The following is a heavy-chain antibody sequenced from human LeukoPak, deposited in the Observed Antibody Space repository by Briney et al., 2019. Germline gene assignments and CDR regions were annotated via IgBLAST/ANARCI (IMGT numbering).Heavy chain of an antibody. Sequence: VSVKVSCKTSGYTFTGYYMQWVRQAPGQGLEWMGWISGYNGKINYAQKFQGRVTMTTDTSTSTAYLELRSLTSEDTAVYYCARRFCSSVSCYDDDAFDVWGQGTLVTVSS. CDR3: ARRFCSSVSCYDDDAFDV. CDR1: GYTFTGYY. J-gene: IGHJ3*01. CDR2: ISGYNGKI. V-gene: IGHV1-18*04. D-gene: IGHD2-2*01.